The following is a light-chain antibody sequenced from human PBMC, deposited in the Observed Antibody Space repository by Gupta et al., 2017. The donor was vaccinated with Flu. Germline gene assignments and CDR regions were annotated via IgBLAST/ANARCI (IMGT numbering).Light chain of an antibody. CDR2: ENH. V-gene: IGLV1-51*01. J-gene: IGLJ2*01. Sequence: QSVLTQPPSVSAAPGQKVAISCPGSSSNIGINYVSWYQLLPGTAPKLLIYENHKRPSGIPDRFSGSKSGTSATLAITGLQTGDEADYYCGTWDNSLSAVVFGGGTKLTVL. CDR3: GTWDNSLSAVV. CDR1: SSNIGINY.